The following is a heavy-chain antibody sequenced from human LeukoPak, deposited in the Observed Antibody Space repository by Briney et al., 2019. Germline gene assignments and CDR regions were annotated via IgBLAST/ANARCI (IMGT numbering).Heavy chain of an antibody. V-gene: IGHV4-31*03. J-gene: IGHJ5*02. Sequence: SETLSLTCTVSGGSISSANYYWNWIRQHPGKGLEWIGSIYFTGTTHYNPSLKTRVTLSIDTSKNRFFLELSSVTAADTAVFYCAGRNYYDASFDPWGQGTLVTVSS. CDR3: AGRNYYDASFDP. D-gene: IGHD3-22*01. CDR1: GGSISSANYY. CDR2: IYFTGTT.